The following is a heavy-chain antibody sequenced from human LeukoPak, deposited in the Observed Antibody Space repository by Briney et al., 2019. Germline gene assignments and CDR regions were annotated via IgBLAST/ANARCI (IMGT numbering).Heavy chain of an antibody. D-gene: IGHD2-8*01. V-gene: IGHV5-51*01. CDR2: IYPGDSDT. CDR3: ARLPGMGYMDV. Sequence: GESLKISCSGSGYMFTNYWIGWVRQMPGKGLDWVGIIYPGDSDTTYSPSFQGHVTISADKSLSTAYLQWSSLKTSDTAIYYCARLPGMGYMDVWGKGTTVTVSS. CDR1: GYMFTNYW. J-gene: IGHJ6*03.